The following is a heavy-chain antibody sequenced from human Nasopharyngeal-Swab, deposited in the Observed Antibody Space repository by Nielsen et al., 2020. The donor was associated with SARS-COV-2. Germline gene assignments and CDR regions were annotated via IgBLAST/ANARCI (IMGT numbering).Heavy chain of an antibody. CDR2: IYYSWST. CDR1: GGSISSSSYY. J-gene: IGHJ4*02. D-gene: IGHD6-19*01. Sequence: SETLSLTCTVSGGSISSSSYYWGWIRQPPGKGLEWIGSIYYSWSTYYNPSLKSRVTISVDTSKNQFSLKLSSVTAADTAVYYCARQTGYSSGLPHTYYFDYWGQGTLVTVSS. V-gene: IGHV4-39*01. CDR3: ARQTGYSSGLPHTYYFDY.